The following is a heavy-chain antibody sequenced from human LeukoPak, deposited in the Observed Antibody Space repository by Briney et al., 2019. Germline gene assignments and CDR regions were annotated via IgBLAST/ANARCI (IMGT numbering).Heavy chain of an antibody. Sequence: ASVKVSCKVSGYTLTELSMHWVRQAPGNGLEWVGGFDPEDGEIIYAQKFQGRVTMTEDTSTDTVYMELSRLRSEDTAVYYCRSGYYMDVWGKGTTVTVS. J-gene: IGHJ6*03. CDR3: RSGYYMDV. CDR1: GYTLTELS. V-gene: IGHV1-24*01. CDR2: FDPEDGEI.